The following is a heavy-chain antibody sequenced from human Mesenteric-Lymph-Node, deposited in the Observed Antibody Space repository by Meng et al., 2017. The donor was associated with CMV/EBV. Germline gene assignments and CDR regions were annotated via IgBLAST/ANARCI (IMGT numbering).Heavy chain of an antibody. CDR3: TREGGLGTYCTNGVCSQAYYYYGMDV. J-gene: IGHJ6*02. CDR2: IRSKAYGGTT. Sequence: GESLKISCTASGFTFGDYAMSWVRQAPGKGLEWVGFIRSKAYGGTTEYAASVKGRFTISRDDSKSIAYLQMNSLKTEDTAVYYCTREGGLGTYCTNGVCSQAYYYYGMDVWGQGTTVTVSS. CDR1: GFTFGDYA. D-gene: IGHD2-8*01. V-gene: IGHV3-49*04.